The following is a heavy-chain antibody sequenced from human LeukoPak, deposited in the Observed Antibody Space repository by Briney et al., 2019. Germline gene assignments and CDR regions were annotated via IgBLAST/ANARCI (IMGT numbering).Heavy chain of an antibody. CDR1: GFTFDDYA. D-gene: IGHD3-10*01. V-gene: IGHV3-9*01. Sequence: GGSLRLSCAASGFTFDDYAMHWVRQAPGKGLEWVSGISWNSGSIGYADSVKGRFTISRDNAKNSLYLQMNSLRAEDTAVYYCARVNYGIDYWGQGTLVTVSS. CDR3: ARVNYGIDY. CDR2: ISWNSGSI. J-gene: IGHJ4*02.